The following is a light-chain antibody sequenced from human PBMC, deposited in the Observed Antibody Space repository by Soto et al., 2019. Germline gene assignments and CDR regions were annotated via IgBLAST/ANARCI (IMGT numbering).Light chain of an antibody. J-gene: IGKJ1*01. CDR2: GIS. CDR1: HTISSSY. Sequence: EIVLTQSPGTLSLSPGERATLSCRASHTISSSYLAWYQQKPGQAPRLLMYGISRRATGIPDRFSCSGSGTDFTLTITRLEPEDLAVYYCQQYVTSSPRTFGQGTKVEIK. V-gene: IGKV3-20*01. CDR3: QQYVTSSPRT.